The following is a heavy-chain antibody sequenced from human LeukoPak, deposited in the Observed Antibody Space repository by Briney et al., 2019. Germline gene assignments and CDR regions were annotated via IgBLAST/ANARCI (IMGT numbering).Heavy chain of an antibody. V-gene: IGHV4-34*01. Sequence: SETLSLTCAFYGGSFSAYYWSWIRQPPGKGLEWIGEINHSGSTNYNPSLKSRVTISVDTSKNQFSLKLSSVTAADTAVYYCATETQWLVHAFDIWGQGTMVTVSS. CDR3: ATETQWLVHAFDI. J-gene: IGHJ3*02. D-gene: IGHD6-19*01. CDR1: GGSFSAYY. CDR2: INHSGST.